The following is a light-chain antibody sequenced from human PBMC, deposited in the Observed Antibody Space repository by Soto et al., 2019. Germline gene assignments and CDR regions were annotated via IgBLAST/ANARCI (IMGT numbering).Light chain of an antibody. Sequence: EIVLTQSPGTLSSSPGERATLSCRASQSVSSRLAWYQQKPGQAPRLLISGASSRATGIPDRFSGSGSATDFTLTISRLEPEDFALYYCQQYGSSPSTFGQGTRLEIK. J-gene: IGKJ5*01. CDR3: QQYGSSPST. CDR1: QSVSSR. CDR2: GAS. V-gene: IGKV3-20*01.